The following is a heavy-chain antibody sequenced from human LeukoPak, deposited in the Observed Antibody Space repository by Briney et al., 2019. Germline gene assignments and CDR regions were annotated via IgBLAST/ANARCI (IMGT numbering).Heavy chain of an antibody. J-gene: IGHJ6*02. CDR2: IYPGDSDT. D-gene: IGHD2-15*01. V-gene: IGHV5-51*01. Sequence: AGESLKISCKGSGYSFTSYWIGWVRQMPGKGLEWMGIIYPGDSDTRYSPSFQGQVTISADKSISTAYLQWSSLKASDTAMYYCARMAIDCSGGSCYSPNMGYYYYGMDVWGQGTTVTVSS. CDR3: ARMAIDCSGGSCYSPNMGYYYYGMDV. CDR1: GYSFTSYW.